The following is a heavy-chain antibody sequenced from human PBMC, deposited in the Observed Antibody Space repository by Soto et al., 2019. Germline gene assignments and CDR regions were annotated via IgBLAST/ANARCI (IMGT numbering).Heavy chain of an antibody. CDR3: AKDLYSRGINAFDI. Sequence: GGSLRLSCAASGFTISSYAMTWVRQAPGKGLEWVSSISISGGSTYYADSVKGRFTISRDTSKNRLFLQMNSLRDEDTAVYYCAKDLYSRGINAFDIWGQGTMVTVSS. D-gene: IGHD3-22*01. CDR1: GFTISSYA. CDR2: ISISGGST. V-gene: IGHV3-23*01. J-gene: IGHJ3*02.